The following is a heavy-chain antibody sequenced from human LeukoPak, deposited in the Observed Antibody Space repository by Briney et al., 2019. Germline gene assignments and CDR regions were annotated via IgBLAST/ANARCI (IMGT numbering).Heavy chain of an antibody. CDR1: GYTFTGYY. CDR2: VNPNSGGT. D-gene: IGHD6-6*01. V-gene: IGHV1-2*02. J-gene: IGHJ4*02. Sequence: ASVKVSCKASGYTFTGYYMHWVRQAPGQGLEGMGWVNPNSGGTNYEQKFQGRVTMTRDTPISTAYMELSRLRSDDTAVYYCARVLASIAARPFDYWGQGTLVTVSS. CDR3: ARVLASIAARPFDY.